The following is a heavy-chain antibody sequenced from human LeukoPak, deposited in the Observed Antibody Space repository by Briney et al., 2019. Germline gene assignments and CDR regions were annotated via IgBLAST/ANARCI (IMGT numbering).Heavy chain of an antibody. Sequence: KSSETLSLTCTVSGGSISSSSYYWGWIRQPPGKGLEWIGSIYYSGSTYYNPSLKSRVTISVDTSKNQFSLKLSSVTAADTAVYYCASFTLGTIFGVVHKYYFDYWGQGTLVTVPS. J-gene: IGHJ4*02. D-gene: IGHD3-3*01. CDR1: GGSISSSSYY. CDR3: ASFTLGTIFGVVHKYYFDY. V-gene: IGHV4-39*01. CDR2: IYYSGST.